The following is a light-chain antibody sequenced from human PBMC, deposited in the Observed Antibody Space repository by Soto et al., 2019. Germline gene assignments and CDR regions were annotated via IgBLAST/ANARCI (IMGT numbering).Light chain of an antibody. CDR3: MQRIEFPLT. V-gene: IGKV2-40*01. J-gene: IGKJ4*01. CDR2: TVS. Sequence: DIVMTHTPLSLPVTPGEPASISCRSSQSLLDSDDGNTYLDWYLQKPGQSPQLLIYTVSYRASGVPDRFSGSGSGTDFTLKISRVEAEDVGVYYCMQRIEFPLTFGGGTKV. CDR1: QSLLDSDDGNTY.